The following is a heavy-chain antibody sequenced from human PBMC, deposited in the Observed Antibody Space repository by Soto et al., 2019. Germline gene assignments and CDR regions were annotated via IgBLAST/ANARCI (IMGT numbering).Heavy chain of an antibody. CDR2: INPNSGGT. CDR3: ARVVCSSTSCYFNYYYGMDV. Sequence: ASVKVSCKASGYTFTGYYMHWVRLAPGQGLEWVGWINPNSGGTNYAQKFQGRVTMTRDTSISTAYMELSRLRSDDTAVYYCARVVCSSTSCYFNYYYGMDVWGHGTTVTVSS. V-gene: IGHV1-2*02. D-gene: IGHD2-2*01. J-gene: IGHJ6*02. CDR1: GYTFTGYY.